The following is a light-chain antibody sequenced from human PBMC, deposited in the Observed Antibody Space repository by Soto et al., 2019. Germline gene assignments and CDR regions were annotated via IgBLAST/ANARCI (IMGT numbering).Light chain of an antibody. Sequence: ETVLTQSPATLSLSPGERATPSCRASQCVSSYLAWYQQKPGQAPRLLIYDASNRSTTIPARFSGDGSGTDFTLTISSLEPEDFAVYYCQQRSNWPPVTFCQGTRLEIK. CDR2: DAS. V-gene: IGKV3-11*01. CDR3: QQRSNWPPVT. CDR1: QCVSSY. J-gene: IGKJ5*01.